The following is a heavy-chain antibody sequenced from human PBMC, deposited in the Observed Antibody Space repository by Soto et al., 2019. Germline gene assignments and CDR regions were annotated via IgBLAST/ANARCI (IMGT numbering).Heavy chain of an antibody. D-gene: IGHD3-10*01. V-gene: IGHV1-18*01. Sequence: QVHLVQSGVEVKKPGASVKVSCKASGYNFINYGITWVRQAPGQGLEWMGWIRVHNGNTNYAQNLQGRVTMTTDTSTGTAYMELRSLRSDDTAVYYCVRDLDGSGSYYTGYWGPGTLVTVSS. J-gene: IGHJ4*02. CDR3: VRDLDGSGSYYTGY. CDR2: IRVHNGNT. CDR1: GYNFINYG.